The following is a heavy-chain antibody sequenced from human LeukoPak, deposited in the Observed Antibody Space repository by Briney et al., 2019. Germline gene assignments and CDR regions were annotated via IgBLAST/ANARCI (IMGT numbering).Heavy chain of an antibody. J-gene: IGHJ4*02. D-gene: IGHD3-22*01. CDR2: IIPIFGTA. Sequence: ASVKVSCKASGGTFSSYAISWVRQAPGQGLEWMGGIIPIFGTANYAQKFQGRVTITADESTSTAYMELSSLRSEDTAVYYCASPTYYDSSGYYHFDYWGQGTLVTVSS. CDR1: GGTFSSYA. CDR3: ASPTYYDSSGYYHFDY. V-gene: IGHV1-69*13.